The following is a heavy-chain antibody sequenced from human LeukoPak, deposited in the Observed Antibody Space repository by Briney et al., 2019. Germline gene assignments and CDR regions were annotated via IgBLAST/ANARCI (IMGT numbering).Heavy chain of an antibody. Sequence: SEPLSFTCAVYDGSFSGNSWSWIRQPPGKGLGWIGYIYYSVSTNYNPSLKSRVTISVDTSKNQFALKLSVVTAADTAVYYCARARLGVDILDYWGQGTLVTVSS. D-gene: IGHD5-12*01. CDR1: DGSFSGNS. CDR3: ARARLGVDILDY. CDR2: IYYSVST. J-gene: IGHJ4*02. V-gene: IGHV4-59*01.